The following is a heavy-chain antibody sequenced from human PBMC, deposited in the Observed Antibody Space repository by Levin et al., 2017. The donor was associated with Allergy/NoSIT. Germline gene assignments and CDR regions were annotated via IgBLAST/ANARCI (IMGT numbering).Heavy chain of an antibody. Sequence: RGESLKISCAASGFTFSNAWMSWVRQAPGKGLEWVGRIKSKTDGGTTDYAAPVKGRFTISRDDSKNTLYLQMNSLKTEDTAVYYCTTRVVGPRITIFGVVREIDYWGQGTLVTVSS. J-gene: IGHJ4*02. D-gene: IGHD3-3*01. V-gene: IGHV3-15*01. CDR2: IKSKTDGGTT. CDR1: GFTFSNAW. CDR3: TTRVVGPRITIFGVVREIDY.